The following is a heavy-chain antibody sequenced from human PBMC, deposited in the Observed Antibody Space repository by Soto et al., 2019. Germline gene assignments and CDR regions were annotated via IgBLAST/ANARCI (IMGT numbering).Heavy chain of an antibody. CDR1: GGSMTSGDQY. Sequence: SETLSLTCTVTGGSMTSGDQYWTWIRHRPGEGLEWFGYINHRGSLYYNPSLKSRVSMSVDTSKNQFSLNLSSVTAADTAVYYCAKNLPRTGRFDYWGQGTLVTVSS. CDR3: AKNLPRTGRFDY. V-gene: IGHV4-31*03. J-gene: IGHJ4*02. CDR2: INHRGSL.